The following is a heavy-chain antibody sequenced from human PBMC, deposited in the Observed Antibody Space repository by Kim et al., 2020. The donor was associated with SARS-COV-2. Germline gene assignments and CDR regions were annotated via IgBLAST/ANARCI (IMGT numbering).Heavy chain of an antibody. CDR1: GFTFSNYG. Sequence: GGSLRLSCAASGFTFSNYGMSWVRQAPGKGLEWVSGISGSGDTTTYADSVKGRFTISRDNSKNTLYLQMSSLRAEDTAIYYCANPRQPDYWGRGTLVTVST. CDR3: ANPRQPDY. D-gene: IGHD6-13*01. V-gene: IGHV3-23*01. J-gene: IGHJ4*02. CDR2: ISGSGDTT.